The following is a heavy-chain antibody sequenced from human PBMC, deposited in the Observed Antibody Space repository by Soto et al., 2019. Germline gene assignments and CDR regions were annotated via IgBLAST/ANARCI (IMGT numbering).Heavy chain of an antibody. CDR1: GFTFSRYA. D-gene: IGHD3-22*01. CDR2: ISYDGTNE. J-gene: IGHJ3*02. CDR3: ARGDYYDTSGPFSDAFDI. Sequence: GGSLRLSCAASGFTFSRYAMDWVRQAPGKGLEWVAVISYDGTNEYYADSVKGRFTISRDNAKNSLYLQMNSLRAEDTAVYFCARGDYYDTSGPFSDAFDIWGQGTMVTVSS. V-gene: IGHV3-30-3*01.